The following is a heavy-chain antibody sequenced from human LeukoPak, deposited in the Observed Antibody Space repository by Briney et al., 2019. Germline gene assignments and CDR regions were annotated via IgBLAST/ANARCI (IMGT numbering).Heavy chain of an antibody. V-gene: IGHV4-39*01. CDR3: ARNVSRGEPGCAFDM. CDR1: GGTISGRRDY. D-gene: IGHD5-24*01. J-gene: IGHJ3*02. CDR2: IYYSGST. Sequence: PSETLSLTCTVSGGTISGRRDYWGWIRQPPGKGLEWVASIYYSGSTHYNPSLKSHVTISVDTSRNQFSLELRTATAADTAMYYCARNVSRGEPGCAFDMWGQGTMVTVSS.